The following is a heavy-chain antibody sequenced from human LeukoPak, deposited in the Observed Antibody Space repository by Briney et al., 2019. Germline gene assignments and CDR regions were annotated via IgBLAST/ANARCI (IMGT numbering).Heavy chain of an antibody. V-gene: IGHV3-15*07. J-gene: IGHJ6*02. CDR3: ARDRSSYLGGYYYYGMDV. CDR1: GFSFADAW. D-gene: IGHD2-2*01. CDR2: IKSQKDGGTT. Sequence: GGSLRLSCAASGFSFADAWMNWVRQAPGKGLEWVGRIKSQKDGGTTHYAAPVKGRFTISRDISKNTLYLQMNSLRAEDTAVYYCARDRSSYLGGYYYYGMDVWGQGTTVTVSS.